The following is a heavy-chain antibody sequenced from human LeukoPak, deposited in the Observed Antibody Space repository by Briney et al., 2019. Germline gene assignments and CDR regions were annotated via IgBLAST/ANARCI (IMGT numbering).Heavy chain of an antibody. CDR3: ARLAYYYDSNGYIDY. CDR1: GGSFSGYY. J-gene: IGHJ4*02. D-gene: IGHD3-22*01. V-gene: IGHV4-34*01. CDR2: INHSGST. Sequence: SETLSLTCAVYGGSFSGYYWSWIRQPPGKGLEWIGEINHSGSTNYNPSLKSRVTISVDTSKNQFSLKLSSVTAADTAVYYCARLAYYYDSNGYIDYWGQGTLVTVSS.